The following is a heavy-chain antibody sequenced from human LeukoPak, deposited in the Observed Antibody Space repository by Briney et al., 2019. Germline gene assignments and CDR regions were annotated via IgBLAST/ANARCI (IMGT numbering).Heavy chain of an antibody. J-gene: IGHJ6*03. CDR3: ARIITIFGVVTRAFYYMGV. V-gene: IGHV3-11*04. CDR1: GFTFSDYY. Sequence: PGGSLRLSCAASGFTFSDYYMSWIRQAPGKGLEWVSYISSSGSTIYYADSVKGRFTISRDNAKNSLYLQMNSLRAEDTAVYYCARIITIFGVVTRAFYYMGVWGKGTTVTVSS. D-gene: IGHD3-3*01. CDR2: ISSSGSTI.